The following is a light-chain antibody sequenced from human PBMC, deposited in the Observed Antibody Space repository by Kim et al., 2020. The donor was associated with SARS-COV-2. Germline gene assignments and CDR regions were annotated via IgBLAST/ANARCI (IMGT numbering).Light chain of an antibody. Sequence: RGKTARVTCGGNHIGSKSVHWDQQKPGQAPVLVIYYDSDRPSGIPERFSGSNSGNTATLTISRVEAGDEADYYCQVWDSSSDHLVFGGGTQLTVL. V-gene: IGLV3-21*04. CDR2: YDS. J-gene: IGLJ2*01. CDR1: HIGSKS. CDR3: QVWDSSSDHLV.